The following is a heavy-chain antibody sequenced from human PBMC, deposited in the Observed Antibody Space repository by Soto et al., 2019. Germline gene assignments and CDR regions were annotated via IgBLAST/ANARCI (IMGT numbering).Heavy chain of an antibody. Sequence: PGESQKISCKGSGYSFTSYWIGWVRQMPGKGLEWMGIIYPGDSDTRYSPSFQGQVTISADKSISTAYLQWSSLKASDTAMYYCARSWGVSSILPEYYYYYMDVWGKGTTVTVSS. CDR1: GYSFTSYW. CDR2: IYPGDSDT. V-gene: IGHV5-51*01. CDR3: ARSWGVSSILPEYYYYYMDV. D-gene: IGHD7-27*01. J-gene: IGHJ6*03.